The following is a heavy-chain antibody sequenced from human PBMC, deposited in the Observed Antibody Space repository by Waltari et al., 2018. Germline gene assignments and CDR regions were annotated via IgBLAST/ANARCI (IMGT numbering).Heavy chain of an antibody. CDR2: ISSSSSTI. D-gene: IGHD3-10*01. Sequence: EVQLVESGGGLVQPGGSLRLSCAASGFTFSSYSMNWVRQAPGKGLEWVSYISSSSSTIYYADSVKGRFTISRDNAKNSLYLQMNSLRAEDTAVYYCARGIFTMVRGVITSWGQGTLVTVSS. V-gene: IGHV3-48*04. CDR1: GFTFSSYS. J-gene: IGHJ5*02. CDR3: ARGIFTMVRGVITS.